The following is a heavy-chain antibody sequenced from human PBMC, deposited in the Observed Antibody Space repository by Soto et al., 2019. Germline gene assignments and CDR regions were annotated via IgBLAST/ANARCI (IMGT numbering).Heavy chain of an antibody. V-gene: IGHV3-23*01. J-gene: IGHJ4*02. Sequence: EVQLLESGGGLVQPGESLRLSCAASGFTFSSYAMSWVRQAPGKGLEWVSVISGSDDSTYYADSVKGRFTISRDKSKNTLYLQMNSLRAEDTAVYYCAKRSSSSTFDYLGQGTLVTVSS. CDR1: GFTFSSYA. D-gene: IGHD6-6*01. CDR2: ISGSDDST. CDR3: AKRSSSSTFDY.